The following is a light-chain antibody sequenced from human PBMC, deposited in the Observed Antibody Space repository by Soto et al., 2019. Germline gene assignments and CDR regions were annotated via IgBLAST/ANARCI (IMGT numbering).Light chain of an antibody. J-gene: IGKJ1*01. CDR1: QSVSNNY. Sequence: IALQPVPGTLVLPPGEKTHHSCRASQSVSNNYLAWYQQKPGQAPRLLIYGASNRATGIPDRFSGSGSGTDFTLTISRLEPEDFAVYYCQQYGSSGTFGQGTKVDI. CDR3: QQYGSSGT. CDR2: GAS. V-gene: IGKV3-20*01.